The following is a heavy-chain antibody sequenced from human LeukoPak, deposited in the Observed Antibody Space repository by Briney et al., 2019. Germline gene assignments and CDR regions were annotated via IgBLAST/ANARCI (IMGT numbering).Heavy chain of an antibody. CDR3: ARVQYSYGSGYCFDY. CDR2: VYYTGST. J-gene: IGHJ4*02. V-gene: IGHV4-59*01. CDR1: GGSISIYY. D-gene: IGHD5-18*01. Sequence: SETLSLTCNVSGGSISIYYCSWLRQPPGKGLEWIAYVYYTGSTYYNPSLKSRVTASLETSENQFSLKVNSVTAEDTAVYYCARVQYSYGSGYCFDYWGQGALVTVSS.